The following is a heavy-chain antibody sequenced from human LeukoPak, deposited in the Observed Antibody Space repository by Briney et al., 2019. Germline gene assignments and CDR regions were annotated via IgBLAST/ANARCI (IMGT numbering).Heavy chain of an antibody. CDR3: VRHLSSSRVAPLGY. J-gene: IGHJ4*02. Sequence: GESLKISCKTSGYSFTSYWIHWVRQMPGKELEWMGSIYPGNSDTRYSPSFQGHVTISADSSSSTAYLQWSSLKASDAAMYYCVRHLSSSRVAPLGYWGQGTLVTVSS. CDR1: GYSFTSYW. CDR2: IYPGNSDT. D-gene: IGHD6-13*01. V-gene: IGHV5-78*01.